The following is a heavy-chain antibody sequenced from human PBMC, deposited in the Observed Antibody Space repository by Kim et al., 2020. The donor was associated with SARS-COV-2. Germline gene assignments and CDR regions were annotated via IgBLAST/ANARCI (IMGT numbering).Heavy chain of an antibody. CDR3: ARPRTYYDILTGYYTRDDAFDI. Sequence: SETLSLTCTVSGGSISSSSYYWGWIRHPPGKGLEWIGSIYYSGSTYYNPSLKSRVTVSVDTSKNQFSLKLSSVTAADTAVYYCARPRTYYDILTGYYTRDDAFDIWGQGTMVTVSS. D-gene: IGHD3-9*01. CDR1: GGSISSSSYY. CDR2: IYYSGST. J-gene: IGHJ3*02. V-gene: IGHV4-39*01.